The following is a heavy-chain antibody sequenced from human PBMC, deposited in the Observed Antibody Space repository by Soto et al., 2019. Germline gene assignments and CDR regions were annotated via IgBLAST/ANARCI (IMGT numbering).Heavy chain of an antibody. CDR2: ISSDGSST. Sequence: SFHQTQEKGPVWASRISSDGSSTTYADSVKARVTISRDDIKNTLYLQMNSLRAEDTAVYYCARGLYGGYRYPIDVWGQGTTVTVSS. CDR3: ARGLYGGYRYPIDV. J-gene: IGHJ6*02. D-gene: IGHD2-8*01. V-gene: IGHV3-74*01.